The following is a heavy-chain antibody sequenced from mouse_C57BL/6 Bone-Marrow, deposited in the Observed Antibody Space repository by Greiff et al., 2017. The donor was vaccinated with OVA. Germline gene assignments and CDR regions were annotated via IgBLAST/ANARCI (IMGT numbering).Heavy chain of an antibody. CDR3: ARNREYYSSYVDAMDY. J-gene: IGHJ4*01. V-gene: IGHV1-75*01. CDR1: GYTFTDYY. CDR2: IFPGSGST. Sequence: VQLQQSGPELVKPGASVKISCKASGYTFTDYYINWVKQRPGQGLEWIGWIFPGSGSTYYNEKFKGKATLTVDKSYSTAYLLLSSLTSEDSAVYFCARNREYYSSYVDAMDYWGQGTSVTVSA. D-gene: IGHD2-5*01.